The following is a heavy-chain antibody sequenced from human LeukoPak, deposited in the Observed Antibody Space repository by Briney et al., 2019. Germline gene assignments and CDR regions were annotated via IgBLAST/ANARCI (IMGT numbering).Heavy chain of an antibody. V-gene: IGHV4-4*08. D-gene: IGHD3-22*01. J-gene: IGHJ5*02. CDR3: VRGPGRGYDLEP. Sequence: SDTLSLTCAVSAGSICNSYCSWARQPPGKGLEFIGYISTGGDINYSPSLRSRATMSINPSNNQLFLTLTSVTTADTAVYFCVRGPGRGYDLEPWGQGSLVTVSS. CDR2: ISTGGDI. CDR1: AGSICNSY.